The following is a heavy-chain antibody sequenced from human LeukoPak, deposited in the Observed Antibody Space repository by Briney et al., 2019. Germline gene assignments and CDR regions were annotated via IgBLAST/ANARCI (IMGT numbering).Heavy chain of an antibody. CDR1: GFTFSSYG. CDR2: ISYDGSNK. CDR3: ARGGYSGYEYDY. Sequence: PGGSLRLSCAASGFTFSSYGMHWVRQAPGKGLEWVAVISYDGSNKYYADSVKGRFTISRDNSKNTLYLQMNSLRAEDTAVYYCARGGYSGYEYDYWGQGTLVTVSS. D-gene: IGHD5-12*01. V-gene: IGHV3-30*03. J-gene: IGHJ4*02.